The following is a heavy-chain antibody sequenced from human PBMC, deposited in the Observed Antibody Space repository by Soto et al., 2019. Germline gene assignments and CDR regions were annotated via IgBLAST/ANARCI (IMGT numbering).Heavy chain of an antibody. D-gene: IGHD2-15*01. CDR1: GFTFSSYA. CDR3: IGPVPGESSRHRYLQDY. Sequence: GGSLRLSCAASGFTFSSYAMSWVRQAPGKGLEWVSAISGSGGSTYYADSVKGRFTISRDNSKNTLYLQMNSLRAEDTAVYYCIGPVPGESSRHRYLQDYCGQGTLVTVSS. V-gene: IGHV3-23*01. J-gene: IGHJ4*02. CDR2: ISGSGGST.